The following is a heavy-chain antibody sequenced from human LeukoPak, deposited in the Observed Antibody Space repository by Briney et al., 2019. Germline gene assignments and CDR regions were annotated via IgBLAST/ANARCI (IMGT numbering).Heavy chain of an antibody. D-gene: IGHD6-13*01. CDR1: GFTFSSYG. V-gene: IGHV3-30*18. CDR2: ISYDGSNK. CDR3: AKDLKGAGSDAFDI. Sequence: PGGSLRLSCAASGFTFSSYGMHWVRQAPGEGLEWVAVISYDGSNKYYADSVKGRFTISRDNSKNTLYLQMNSLRAEDTAVYYCAKDLKGAGSDAFDIWGQGTMVTVSS. J-gene: IGHJ3*02.